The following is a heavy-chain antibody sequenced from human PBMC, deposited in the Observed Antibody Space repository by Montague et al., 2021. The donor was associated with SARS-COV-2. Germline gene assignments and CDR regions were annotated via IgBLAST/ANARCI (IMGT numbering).Heavy chain of an antibody. Sequence: SLRLSCAASGFTFSSYAMSWVRQAPGKGLEWVSAISGSGGSTYYXDSVKGRFTISRDNSKNTLYLQMNSLRAEGTAVYYCAKDSGSSMDYYYGMDVWGQGTTVTVSS. CDR3: AKDSGSSMDYYYGMDV. V-gene: IGHV3-23*01. CDR2: ISGSGGST. CDR1: GFTFSSYA. J-gene: IGHJ6*02. D-gene: IGHD1-26*01.